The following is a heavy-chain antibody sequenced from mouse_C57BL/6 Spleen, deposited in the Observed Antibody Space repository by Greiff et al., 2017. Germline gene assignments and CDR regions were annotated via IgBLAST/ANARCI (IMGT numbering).Heavy chain of an antibody. CDR1: GYTFTSYW. V-gene: IGHV1-69*01. CDR3: AALDWFAY. CDR2: IDPSDSYT. J-gene: IGHJ3*01. Sequence: QVQLQQPGAELVMPGASVKLSCKASGYTFTSYWMHWVKQRPGQGLEWIGEIDPSDSYTNYNQKFKGKSTLTVDKSSSTAYMQLSSLTSEDSAVYYCAALDWFAYWGQGTLGTGSA.